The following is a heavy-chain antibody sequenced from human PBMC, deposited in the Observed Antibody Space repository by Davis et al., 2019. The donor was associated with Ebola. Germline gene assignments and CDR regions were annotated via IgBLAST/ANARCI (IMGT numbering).Heavy chain of an antibody. V-gene: IGHV5-51*01. CDR2: IYPGDSTT. Sequence: KVSCKASGYNLTTYWIAWVRQMPGKGVQWLAMIYPGDSTTKYNPSFRGQVTISADKSISTAYLQWSSLKASDTAMYYCAGQIRSSGYFDYWGQGTLVTVSS. CDR1: GYNLTTYW. CDR3: AGQIRSSGYFDY. J-gene: IGHJ4*02. D-gene: IGHD6-19*01.